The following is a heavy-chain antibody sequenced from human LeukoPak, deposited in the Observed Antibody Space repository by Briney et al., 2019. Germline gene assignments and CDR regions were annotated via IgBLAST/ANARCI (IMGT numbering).Heavy chain of an antibody. CDR3: ARDLDMVRGVIITSAFDI. Sequence: GASVKVSCKASGYTFTSYYMHWVRQAPGQGLEWMGIINPRGGSTSYAQKFQGRVTMTRDTSTSTVYMELSSLRSEDTAVYYCARDLDMVRGVIITSAFDIWGQGTMVTVSS. CDR1: GYTFTSYY. V-gene: IGHV1-46*03. D-gene: IGHD3-10*01. J-gene: IGHJ3*02. CDR2: INPRGGST.